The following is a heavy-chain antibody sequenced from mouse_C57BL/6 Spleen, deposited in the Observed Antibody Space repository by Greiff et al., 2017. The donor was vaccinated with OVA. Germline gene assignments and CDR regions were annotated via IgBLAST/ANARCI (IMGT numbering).Heavy chain of an antibody. Sequence: EVKLVESGEGLVKPGGSLKLSCAASGFTFSSYAMSWVRQTPEKRLEWVAYISSGGDYIYYAATVKGRFTLSRDNARNTLYLQMSSLKSEDTAMYYGTRDGYYVDYAMDYWGQGTSVTVSS. V-gene: IGHV5-9-1*02. CDR3: TRDGYYVDYAMDY. D-gene: IGHD2-3*01. CDR1: GFTFSSYA. CDR2: ISSGGDYI. J-gene: IGHJ4*01.